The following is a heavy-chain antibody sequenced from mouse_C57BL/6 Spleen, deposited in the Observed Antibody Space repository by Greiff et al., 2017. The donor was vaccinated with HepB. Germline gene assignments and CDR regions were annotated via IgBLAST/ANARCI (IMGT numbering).Heavy chain of an antibody. D-gene: IGHD2-3*01. V-gene: IGHV1-82*01. Sequence: QVQLKQSGPELVKPGASVKISCKASGYAFSSSWMNWVKQRPGKGLEWIGRIYPGDGDTNYNGKFKGKATLTADKSSSTAYMQLSSLTSEDSAVYFCARGHDGYHYAMDYWGQGTSVTVSS. J-gene: IGHJ4*01. CDR3: ARGHDGYHYAMDY. CDR2: IYPGDGDT. CDR1: GYAFSSSW.